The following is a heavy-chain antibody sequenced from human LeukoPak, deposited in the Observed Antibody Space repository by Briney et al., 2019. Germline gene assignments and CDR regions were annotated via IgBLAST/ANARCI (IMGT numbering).Heavy chain of an antibody. CDR3: ARVAYYRFAVAFDI. CDR1: GFTFSSYA. D-gene: IGHD1-26*01. J-gene: IGHJ3*02. Sequence: MTGGSLRLSCAASGFTFSSYAMHWVRQAPGKGLEWVSSISSSSSYIYYADPVKGRFTISRDNAKNSLYLQMNSLRAEDTAVYYCARVAYYRFAVAFDIWGQGTMVTVSS. CDR2: ISSSSSYI. V-gene: IGHV3-21*01.